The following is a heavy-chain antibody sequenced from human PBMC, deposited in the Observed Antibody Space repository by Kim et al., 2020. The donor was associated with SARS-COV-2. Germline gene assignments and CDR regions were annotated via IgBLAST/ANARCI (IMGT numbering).Heavy chain of an antibody. CDR3: AKAPSLGVWGSYRNDY. V-gene: IGHV3-23*01. D-gene: IGHD3-16*02. Sequence: VKGRFTISRDNSKNTLYLQMNSLRAEDTAVYYCAKAPSLGVWGSYRNDYWGQGTLVTVSS. J-gene: IGHJ4*02.